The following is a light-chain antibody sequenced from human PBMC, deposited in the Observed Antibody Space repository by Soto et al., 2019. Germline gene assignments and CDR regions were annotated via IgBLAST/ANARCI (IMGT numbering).Light chain of an antibody. CDR1: QSIGSF. V-gene: IGKV3-11*01. CDR3: QQRGDSPPT. Sequence: IVLTQSPATLSLSPGERATLSCRASQSIGSFLAWYPQQPGQPPRLLIYDASNRATGIPGRFSGSGSGTNLTLTISSLEPDDFAFYYCQQRGDSPPTFGPENQVNIK. J-gene: IGKJ3*01. CDR2: DAS.